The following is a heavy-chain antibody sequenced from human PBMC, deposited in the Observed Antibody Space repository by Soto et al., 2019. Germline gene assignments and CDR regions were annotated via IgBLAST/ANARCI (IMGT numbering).Heavy chain of an antibody. J-gene: IGHJ4*02. CDR2: FYYGGNT. D-gene: IGHD2-21*01. Sequence: QLQLQESGPGLVKPWETLSLTCTVSGASISSSNFYWGWIRQPPGKGLEWIGGFYYGGNTYYNPSLKSRFTISVDTSKNQFSLNLSSVTVADTAVYYCAKHIPWGPLDYWGQGTPVTVSS. CDR3: AKHIPWGPLDY. V-gene: IGHV4-39*01. CDR1: GASISSSNFY.